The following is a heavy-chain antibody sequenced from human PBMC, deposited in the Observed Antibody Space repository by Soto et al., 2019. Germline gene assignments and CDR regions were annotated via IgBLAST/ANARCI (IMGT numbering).Heavy chain of an antibody. D-gene: IGHD3-10*01. Sequence: EVQLVESGGGVVRPGGSLRLSCVASGFTFDDYGMSWVRQVPGKGLEWVSGINWNGGTTHYADSVKGRFTISRDNAXNXXYLQMDSLRAEDTALYYCAKSQSPMVRGVIEAFDYWGQGTLVTVSS. CDR2: INWNGGTT. CDR1: GFTFDDYG. CDR3: AKSQSPMVRGVIEAFDY. V-gene: IGHV3-20*04. J-gene: IGHJ4*02.